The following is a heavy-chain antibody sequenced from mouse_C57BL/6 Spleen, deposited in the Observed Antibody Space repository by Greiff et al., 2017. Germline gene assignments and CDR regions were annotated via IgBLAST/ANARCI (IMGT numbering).Heavy chain of an antibody. CDR3: ARLITNYAMDY. D-gene: IGHD2-4*01. Sequence: EVNVVESGGGLVKPGGSLKLSCAASGFTFSSYAMSWVRQTPEKRLEWVATISDGGSYTYYPDNVKGRFTISRDNAKNNLYLQMSHLKSEDTAMYYCARLITNYAMDYWGQGTSVTVSS. CDR1: GFTFSSYA. V-gene: IGHV5-4*03. CDR2: ISDGGSYT. J-gene: IGHJ4*01.